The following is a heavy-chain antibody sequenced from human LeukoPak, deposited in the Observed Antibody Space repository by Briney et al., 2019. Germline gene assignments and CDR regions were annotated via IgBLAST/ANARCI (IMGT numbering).Heavy chain of an antibody. CDR3: ARGYDGSGFFDY. D-gene: IGHD3-22*01. V-gene: IGHV1-2*02. CDR2: INPNRGGT. J-gene: IGHJ4*02. CDR1: GYTFTGYY. Sequence: ASVKVSCKASGYTFTGYYMHWVGQAPGQGLEWMGWINPNRGGTNFARKLQGRVTMTRDTAISTAYMELSRLRSDDTAVYYCARGYDGSGFFDYWGQGTLVTVSS.